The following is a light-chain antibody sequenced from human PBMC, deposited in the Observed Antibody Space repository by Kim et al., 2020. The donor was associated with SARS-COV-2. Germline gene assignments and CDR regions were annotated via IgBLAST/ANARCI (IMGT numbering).Light chain of an antibody. Sequence: VAVGQAVMISRQGSISSSYYATWQQQQPGQAPIVVIYGKNNRPSGIPGRFSGSSSGDTASLTITGTQAGDEADYYCNSRGSNDNGLFGGGTKLTVL. CDR2: GKN. V-gene: IGLV3-19*01. CDR3: NSRGSNDNGL. CDR1: ISSSYY. J-gene: IGLJ2*01.